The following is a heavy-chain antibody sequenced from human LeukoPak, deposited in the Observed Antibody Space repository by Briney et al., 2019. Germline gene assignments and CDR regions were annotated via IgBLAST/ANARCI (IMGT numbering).Heavy chain of an antibody. CDR2: IYTSGST. CDR1: GGSISSYY. Sequence: SETLSLTCTVPGGSISSYYWSWIRQPAGKGLEWIGRIYTSGSTNYNPSLKSRVTMSVDTTKNQFSLKLSSVTAADTAVYYCARTTVTKNGTYGMDVWGQGTTVTVSS. D-gene: IGHD4-17*01. J-gene: IGHJ6*02. V-gene: IGHV4-4*07. CDR3: ARTTVTKNGTYGMDV.